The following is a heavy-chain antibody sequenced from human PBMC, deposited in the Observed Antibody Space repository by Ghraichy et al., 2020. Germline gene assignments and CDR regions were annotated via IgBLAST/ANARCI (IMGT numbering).Heavy chain of an antibody. CDR2: ISGSGGST. D-gene: IGHD6-13*01. CDR1: GFTFTSYA. J-gene: IGHJ4*02. V-gene: IGHV3-23*01. Sequence: LSLTCAASGFTFTSYAMNWVRQAPGKGLEWVSTISGSGGSTYYADSVKGRFTISRDNSKNTLYLQMNSLRAEDTAVYYCAKAQPNIAAAGTEDYWGQGTLVTVAS. CDR3: AKAQPNIAAAGTEDY.